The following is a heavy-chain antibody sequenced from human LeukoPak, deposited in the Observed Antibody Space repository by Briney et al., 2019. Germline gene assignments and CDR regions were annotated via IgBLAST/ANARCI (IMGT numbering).Heavy chain of an antibody. V-gene: IGHV3-30-3*01. D-gene: IGHD1-20*01. CDR1: GFTFSNYA. CDR3: FFPGVTGKVY. Sequence: PGRSLRLSCAASGFTFSNYAMHWVRQAPGKGLERVAVISSEGSNKHYADSVKGRFTISRDNSKNTLYLQMNSLRAEDTAVYYCFFPGVTGKVYWGQGTLVTVSS. CDR2: ISSEGSNK. J-gene: IGHJ4*02.